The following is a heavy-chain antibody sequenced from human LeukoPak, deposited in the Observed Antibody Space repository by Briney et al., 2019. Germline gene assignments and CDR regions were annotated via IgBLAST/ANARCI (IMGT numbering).Heavy chain of an antibody. D-gene: IGHD1-1*01. CDR3: AGDAGQLAVAPFDY. J-gene: IGHJ4*02. CDR1: GGSISSFF. V-gene: IGHV4-59*01. Sequence: SQTLSLTCTVSGGSISSFFWSWIRQPPGKGVLRVGYIYYSGSTNYNPSLKSRVTILVDTSKIQFSLKLSSVTAADTAVYYCAGDAGQLAVAPFDYWGQGTLVTVSS. CDR2: IYYSGST.